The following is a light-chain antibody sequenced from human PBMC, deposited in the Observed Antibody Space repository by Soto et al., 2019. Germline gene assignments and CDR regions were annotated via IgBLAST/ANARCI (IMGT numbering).Light chain of an antibody. J-gene: IGKJ1*01. CDR2: GAS. CDR1: QSVSSSY. V-gene: IGKV3-20*01. Sequence: EIVLTQSPGTLSLSPGERATLSCRASQSVSSSYLAWYQQKPGQAPRLLIYGASSSATGIPDRFSGSGSGTDFTITISRLEPEDFAVYYCQQYGSSPQTFGQGTKVEIK. CDR3: QQYGSSPQT.